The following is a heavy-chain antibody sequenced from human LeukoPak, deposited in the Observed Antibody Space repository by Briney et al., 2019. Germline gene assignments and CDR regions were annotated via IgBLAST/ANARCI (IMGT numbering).Heavy chain of an antibody. CDR2: IYYSGTT. V-gene: IGHV4-39*07. CDR1: GGTISSSSYY. Sequence: PSETLSLTCTVSGGTISSSSYYWGWIRQPPGKGLEWIGSIYYSGTTYYNPSLKSRVTISVDTSKNQFSLKLSSVTAADTAVYYCARDEGYYDFCFAHWGQGTLVTVSS. CDR3: ARDEGYYDFCFAH. J-gene: IGHJ5*02. D-gene: IGHD3-3*01.